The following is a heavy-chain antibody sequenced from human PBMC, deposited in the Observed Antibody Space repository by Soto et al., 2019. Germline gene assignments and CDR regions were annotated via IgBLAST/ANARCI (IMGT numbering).Heavy chain of an antibody. D-gene: IGHD6-13*01. CDR3: ARDQTTWYSRGGAFDI. Sequence: QVQLVESGGGVVQPGRSLRLSCAASGFTFSSYAMHWVRQAPGKGLEWVAVISYDGSNKYYADSVKGRFTISRDNSKNTLDLQMNSLRAEDTAVYYCARDQTTWYSRGGAFDIWGQGTMVTVSS. CDR1: GFTFSSYA. V-gene: IGHV3-30-3*01. CDR2: ISYDGSNK. J-gene: IGHJ3*02.